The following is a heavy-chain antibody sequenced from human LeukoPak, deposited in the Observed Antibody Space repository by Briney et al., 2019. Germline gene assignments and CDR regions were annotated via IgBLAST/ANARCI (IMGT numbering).Heavy chain of an antibody. CDR1: GFTFSSYA. Sequence: GGSLRLSCAASGFTFSSYAMHWVRQAPGKGLEWVAVISYDGSNKYYADSVKGRFTISRDNSKNTLYLQMNSLRAEDTAVYYCARDKYYYGSGSPRTLYYYYGMDVWGQGTTVTVSS. J-gene: IGHJ6*02. D-gene: IGHD3-10*01. CDR2: ISYDGSNK. CDR3: ARDKYYYGSGSPRTLYYYYGMDV. V-gene: IGHV3-30-3*01.